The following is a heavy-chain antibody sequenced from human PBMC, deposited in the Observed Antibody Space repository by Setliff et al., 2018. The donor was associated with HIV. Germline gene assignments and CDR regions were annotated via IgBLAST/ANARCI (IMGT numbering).Heavy chain of an antibody. D-gene: IGHD3-10*01. V-gene: IGHV4-4*09. Sequence: SETLSLTCSVSGGTISNYNWNWFRQPPGKGLEWIGYIFASGSTKYNPSLQNRVTISIDTSKNQFSLQLSSVTAADTAVYYCARRSDDSGSLPDKNWFDPWGQGSLVTVSS. CDR3: ARRSDDSGSLPDKNWFDP. CDR1: GGTISNYN. J-gene: IGHJ5*02. CDR2: IFASGST.